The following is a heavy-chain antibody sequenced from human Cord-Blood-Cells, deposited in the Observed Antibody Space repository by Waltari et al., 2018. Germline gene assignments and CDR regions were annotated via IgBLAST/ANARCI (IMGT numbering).Heavy chain of an antibody. CDR3: ARDRLGYCSSTSCYYFDY. V-gene: IGHV1-69*01. D-gene: IGHD2-2*01. Sequence: QVQLVQSGAEVKKPGSSVKVSCKASGGTFSSYAISWVRQALGHGLEWMGGIIPIFGTANYAQKFQGRVTITADESTSTAYMELSSLRSEDTAVYYCARDRLGYCSSTSCYYFDYWGQGTLVTVSS. J-gene: IGHJ4*02. CDR1: GGTFSSYA. CDR2: IIPIFGTA.